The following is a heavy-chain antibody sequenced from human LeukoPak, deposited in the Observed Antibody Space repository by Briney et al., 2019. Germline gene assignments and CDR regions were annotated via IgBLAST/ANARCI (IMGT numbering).Heavy chain of an antibody. Sequence: SETLSLTCNVSDGSIRSQTYYWGWVRQSPGKGLDWIASVSSGGHTFYNPSLKSRVTISVDASKNQFSLKLASMTAADTAVYYCARQEYDILTGRILYAFDIWGQGTMVTVSS. J-gene: IGHJ3*02. D-gene: IGHD3-9*01. V-gene: IGHV4-39*07. CDR3: ARQEYDILTGRILYAFDI. CDR1: DGSIRSQTYY. CDR2: VSSGGHT.